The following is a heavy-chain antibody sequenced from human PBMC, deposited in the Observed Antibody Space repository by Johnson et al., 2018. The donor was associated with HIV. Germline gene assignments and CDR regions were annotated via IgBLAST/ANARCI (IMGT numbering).Heavy chain of an antibody. CDR1: GFTFDDYG. D-gene: IGHD5-24*01. CDR2: IYSGGST. V-gene: IGHV3-23*03. Sequence: MQLVESGGGVVRPGGSLRLSCAASGFTFDDYGMSWVRQAPGKGLEWVSVIYSGGSTYYADSVKGRFTISRDNSKNTLYLQMNSLRAEDTAVYYCAKDGYNLYLDIWGQGTMVTVSS. CDR3: AKDGYNLYLDI. J-gene: IGHJ3*02.